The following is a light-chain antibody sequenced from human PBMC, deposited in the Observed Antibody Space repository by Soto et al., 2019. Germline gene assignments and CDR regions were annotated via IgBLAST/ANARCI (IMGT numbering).Light chain of an antibody. CDR3: MQALQPPQT. J-gene: IGKJ5*01. CDR2: LGS. V-gene: IGKV2-28*01. Sequence: DIVMTQSPLSLPVTPGEPASIVCGSSQSLLHSNGYNYFDWYLQKPGQSPQLLIYLGSYRASGVPDRFSGSGSGTDFTLKISRVEAEDVGVYYCMQALQPPQTFGQGTRLEIK. CDR1: QSLLHSNGYNY.